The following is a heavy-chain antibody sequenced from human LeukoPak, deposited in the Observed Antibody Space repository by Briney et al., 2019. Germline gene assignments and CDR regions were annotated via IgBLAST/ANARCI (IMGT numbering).Heavy chain of an antibody. J-gene: IGHJ4*02. CDR1: GFTFSSYA. D-gene: IGHD3-22*01. CDR2: ISYSGGST. V-gene: IGHV3-23*01. CDR3: AKDRSGYYVY. Sequence: GGSLRLSCAASGFTFSSYAMSWVRQAPGKGLEWVSAISYSGGSTYYADSVKGRFTISRDSSKNTLYLQMNSLRAEDTAVYYCAKDRSGYYVYWGQGTLVTVSS.